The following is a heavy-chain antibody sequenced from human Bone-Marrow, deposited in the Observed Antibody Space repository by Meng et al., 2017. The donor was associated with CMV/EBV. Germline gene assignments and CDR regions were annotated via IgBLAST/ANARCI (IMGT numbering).Heavy chain of an antibody. J-gene: IGHJ3*02. CDR2: SSSSSSTI. CDR3: ARNRVWGSYSSAFDI. Sequence: SLKISCAASGFIFSSYEMNWVRQAPGKGLEWVSYSSSSSSTIYYADSVKGRFTISRDSANKSLNLQMNSLRAEDTAVYYCARNRVWGSYSSAFDIWGQGTMATVSS. D-gene: IGHD3-16*01. CDR1: GFIFSSYE. V-gene: IGHV3-48*03.